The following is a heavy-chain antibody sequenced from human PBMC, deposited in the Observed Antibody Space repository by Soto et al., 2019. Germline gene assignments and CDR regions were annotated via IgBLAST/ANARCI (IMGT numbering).Heavy chain of an antibody. Sequence: ASMKVSCKASGYTFTSYAMHWVRQAPGQRLEWMGWINAGNGNTKYSQKFQGRVTITRDTSASTAYMELSSLRSEDTAVYYCARARSQGYYYDSSGYDYYFDHWGQGPLVTVSS. CDR1: GYTFTSYA. CDR3: ARARSQGYYYDSSGYDYYFDH. CDR2: INAGNGNT. D-gene: IGHD3-22*01. J-gene: IGHJ4*02. V-gene: IGHV1-3*01.